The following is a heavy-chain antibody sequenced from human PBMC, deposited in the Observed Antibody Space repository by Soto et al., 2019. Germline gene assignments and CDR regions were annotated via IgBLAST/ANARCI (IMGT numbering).Heavy chain of an antibody. J-gene: IGHJ6*03. CDR1: GGSISSYY. Sequence: SETLSLTCTVSGGSISSYYWSWIRQPPGKGLEWIGYIYYSGSTNYNPSLKSRVTISVDTSKNQFSLKLSSVTAADTAVYYCARRGSYYYYMDVWGKGTTVTVSS. CDR2: IYYSGST. CDR3: ARRGSYYYYMDV. D-gene: IGHD6-19*01. V-gene: IGHV4-59*08.